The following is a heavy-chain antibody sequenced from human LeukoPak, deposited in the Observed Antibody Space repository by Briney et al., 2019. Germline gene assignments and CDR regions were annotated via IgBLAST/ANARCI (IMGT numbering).Heavy chain of an antibody. J-gene: IGHJ3*02. CDR1: GGSISSYY. D-gene: IGHD6-13*01. CDR2: IYYSGST. CDR3: ARRGIAAAGGTFDI. Sequence: SETLSLTCTVSGGSISSYYWSWIRQPPGKGLEWIGYIYYSGSTNYNPSLKSRVTISVDTSKNQFSLKLSSVTAADTAVYYCARRGIAAAGGTFDIWGQGTMVTVSS. V-gene: IGHV4-59*08.